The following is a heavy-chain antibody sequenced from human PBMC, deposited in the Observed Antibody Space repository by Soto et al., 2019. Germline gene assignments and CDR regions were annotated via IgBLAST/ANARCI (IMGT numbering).Heavy chain of an antibody. V-gene: IGHV3-33*01. Sequence: GESLSLSCATSGFTFSNYGIHWVRQAPGQGMEWVAVKWFFASGGNEYYADSVKGRFAISRDDSKQTAYLEMKSLRAEDTAVYYWWRDTDSWARYSLDLRGQGTQVSVSS. CDR2: KWFFASGGNE. D-gene: IGHD2-15*01. CDR3: WRDTDSWARYSLDL. CDR1: GFTFSNYG. J-gene: IGHJ4*02.